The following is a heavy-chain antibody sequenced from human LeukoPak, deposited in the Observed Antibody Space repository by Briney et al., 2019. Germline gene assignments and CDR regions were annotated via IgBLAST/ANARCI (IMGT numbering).Heavy chain of an antibody. V-gene: IGHV4-34*01. Sequence: SETLSLTCAVYGGSFSGYYWSWIRQPPGKGLEWIGEINHSGSTNYNPSLKSRVTISVDTSKNQFSLKLSSVTAADTAVYYCARGRNQLEIRTRGNWFDPWGQGTLVTVSS. CDR3: ARGRNQLEIRTRGNWFDP. CDR1: GGSFSGYY. J-gene: IGHJ5*02. CDR2: INHSGST. D-gene: IGHD6-13*01.